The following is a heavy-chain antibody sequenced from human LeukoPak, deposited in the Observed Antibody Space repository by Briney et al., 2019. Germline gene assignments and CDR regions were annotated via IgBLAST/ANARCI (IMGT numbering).Heavy chain of an antibody. J-gene: IGHJ6*02. CDR3: ARVLGYCSSTSCLYYYYGMDV. D-gene: IGHD2-2*01. CDR2: IYYSGST. Sequence: PSETLSLTCTVSGGSVSSYYWSWIRQPPGKGLEWIGYIYYSGSTNYNPSLKSRVTIPVDTSKNQFSLKLSSVTAADTAVYYCARVLGYCSSTSCLYYYYGMDVWGQGTTVTVSS. V-gene: IGHV4-59*02. CDR1: GGSVSSYY.